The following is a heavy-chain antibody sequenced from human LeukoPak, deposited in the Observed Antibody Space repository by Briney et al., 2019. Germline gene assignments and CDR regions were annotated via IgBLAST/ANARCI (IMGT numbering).Heavy chain of an antibody. CDR2: INHSGST. CDR1: GGSFSGYY. Sequence: SSETLSLTCAVYGGSFSGYYWSWIRQPPGKGLEWIGEINHSGSTNYNPSLKSRVTISVDTSKNQFSLKLSSVTAADTAVYYCARTLAPAYSSGWYWYFDLWGRGTLVTVSS. J-gene: IGHJ2*01. V-gene: IGHV4-34*01. D-gene: IGHD6-19*01. CDR3: ARTLAPAYSSGWYWYFDL.